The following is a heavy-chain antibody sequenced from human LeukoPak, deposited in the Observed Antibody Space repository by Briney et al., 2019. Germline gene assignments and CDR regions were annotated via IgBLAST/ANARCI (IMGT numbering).Heavy chain of an antibody. V-gene: IGHV3-48*01. CDR3: ARGLAVAGYSFDF. CDR2: ISTSGSSA. D-gene: IGHD6-19*01. CDR1: GFTFSGYS. Sequence: GGSLRLSCAGSGFTFSGYSMHWVRQAPGKGLEWVAYISTSGSSAYYTDSVQGRFTISRDNAKNSLYLQMNSLRAEDTAVYYCARGLAVAGYSFDFWGQGTLVTVSS. J-gene: IGHJ4*02.